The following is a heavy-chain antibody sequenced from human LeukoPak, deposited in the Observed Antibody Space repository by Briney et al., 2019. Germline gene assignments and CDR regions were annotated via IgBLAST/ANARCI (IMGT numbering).Heavy chain of an antibody. V-gene: IGHV1-24*01. CDR1: GYTLTELS. CDR2: FDPEDGET. CDR3: ATFPSISSTWYDSGPGDAFDI. D-gene: IGHD6-13*01. Sequence: GASVKVSCKVSGYTLTELSMHWVRQAPGKGLEWMGGFDPEDGETIYAQKFRGRVTMTEDTSTDTAYMELSSLRSEDTAVYYCATFPSISSTWYDSGPGDAFDIWGQGTMVTVSS. J-gene: IGHJ3*02.